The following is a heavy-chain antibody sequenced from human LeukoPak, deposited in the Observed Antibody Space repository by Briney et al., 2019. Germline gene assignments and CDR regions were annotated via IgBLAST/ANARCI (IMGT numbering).Heavy chain of an antibody. J-gene: IGHJ4*02. V-gene: IGHV3-23*01. D-gene: IGHD3-3*01. Sequence: GGSLRLSCAASGFTFSSYAMSWVRQAPGKGLEGVSAISGSGGSTYYADSVKGRFTISRDNSRNTLYLQMNSLRAEDTAVYYCAKDRTFGVVIIFDYWGQGTLVTVSS. CDR3: AKDRTFGVVIIFDY. CDR2: ISGSGGST. CDR1: GFTFSSYA.